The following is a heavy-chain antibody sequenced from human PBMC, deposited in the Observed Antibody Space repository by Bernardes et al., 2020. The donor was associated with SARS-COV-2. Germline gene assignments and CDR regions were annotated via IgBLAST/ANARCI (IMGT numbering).Heavy chain of an antibody. CDR2: ISGSGGST. CDR1: GFTFSSYA. CDR3: AKGEEDIVVVPAAQGFDY. J-gene: IGHJ4*02. V-gene: IGHV3-23*01. D-gene: IGHD2-2*01. Sequence: GGSLRLSCAASGFTFSSYAMSWVRQAPGKGLEWVSAISGSGGSTYYADSVKGRFTISRDNSKNTLYLQMNSLRAEDTAVYYCAKGEEDIVVVPAAQGFDYWGQGTLVTVSS.